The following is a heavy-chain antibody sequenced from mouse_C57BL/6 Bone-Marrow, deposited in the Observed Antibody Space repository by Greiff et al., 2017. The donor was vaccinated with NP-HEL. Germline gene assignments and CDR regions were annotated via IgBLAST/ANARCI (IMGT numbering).Heavy chain of an antibody. V-gene: IGHV1-39*01. Sequence: LQQSGPELVKPGASVKISCKASGYPFTDHNMNWVKQSNGTSLEWVGVIYSNYGTTSYHQKFKGKATLTVDQSSSTAYMQLNSLTSEDSAVDCCARGYDYLDYWGQGTTLTVSS. CDR1: GYPFTDHN. J-gene: IGHJ2*01. CDR2: IYSNYGTT. D-gene: IGHD2-3*01. CDR3: ARGYDYLDY.